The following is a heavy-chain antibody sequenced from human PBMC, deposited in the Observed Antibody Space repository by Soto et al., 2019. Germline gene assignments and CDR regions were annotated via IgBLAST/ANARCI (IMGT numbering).Heavy chain of an antibody. D-gene: IGHD2-21*01. CDR3: SGPNPKRGSGFLIDY. V-gene: IGHV1-69*02. CDR2: IIPILGIT. J-gene: IGHJ4*02. CDR1: GGTFSSYT. Sequence: QVQLVQSGAEVKKPGSSVKVSCKASGGTFSSYTISWVRQAPGQGLEWMGRIIPILGITNYAQKFQGRGTITAEKSPSTAYIELSRLRWEDTAVYYCSGPNPKRGSGFLIDYWGQGTLVTVSS.